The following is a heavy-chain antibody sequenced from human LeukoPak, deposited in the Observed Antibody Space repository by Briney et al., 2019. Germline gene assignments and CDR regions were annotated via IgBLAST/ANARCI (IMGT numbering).Heavy chain of an antibody. CDR3: AASAVAGTRFDY. CDR2: IYSGGST. CDR1: GFTVSSNY. Sequence: GGSLRLSCAASGFTVSSNYMSWVRQAPGKGLEWVSVIYSGGSTYYADSVKGRFTISRDNSKNTLYLQMNSLRAEDTAVYYCAASAVAGTRFDYWGQGTLVTVSS. V-gene: IGHV3-53*01. J-gene: IGHJ4*02. D-gene: IGHD6-19*01.